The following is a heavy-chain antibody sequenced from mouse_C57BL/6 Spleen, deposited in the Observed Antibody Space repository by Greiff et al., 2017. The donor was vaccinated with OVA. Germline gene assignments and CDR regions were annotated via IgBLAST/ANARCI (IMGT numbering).Heavy chain of an antibody. J-gene: IGHJ1*03. V-gene: IGHV2-6-1*01. Sequence: QVQLKESGPGLVAPSQSLSITCTVSGFSLTSYGVHWVRQPPGKGLEWLVVIWSDGSTTYNSALKSRLSISKDNSKSQVFLKMNSLQTDDTAMYYCARHRLGRGYWYFDVWGTGTTVTVSS. D-gene: IGHD4-1*01. CDR2: IWSDGST. CDR1: GFSLTSYG. CDR3: ARHRLGRGYWYFDV.